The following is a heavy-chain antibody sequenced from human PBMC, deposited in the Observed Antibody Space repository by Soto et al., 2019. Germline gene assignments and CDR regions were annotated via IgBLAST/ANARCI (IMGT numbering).Heavy chain of an antibody. Sequence: ASVKVSCQASGYTFTSYAMHWVRQAPGQRLEWMGWINAGNGNTKYSQKFQGRVTITRDTSASTAYMELSSLRSEDTAVYYCARDTVDGDYYYYYYMDVWGKGTTVTVSS. J-gene: IGHJ6*03. CDR1: GYTFTSYA. CDR2: INAGNGNT. V-gene: IGHV1-3*01. CDR3: ARDTVDGDYYYYYYMDV. D-gene: IGHD4-17*01.